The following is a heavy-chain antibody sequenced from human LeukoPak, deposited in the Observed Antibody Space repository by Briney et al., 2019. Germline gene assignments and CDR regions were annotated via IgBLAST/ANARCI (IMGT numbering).Heavy chain of an antibody. D-gene: IGHD4-4*01. Sequence: GASVKVSCKASGGTFSSYAISWVRQAPGQGLEWMGRIIPILGIANYAQKFQGRVTITADKSTSTAYMELSSLRSEDTAVYYCARGGYSNYRGAFDIWGQGTMVTVSS. J-gene: IGHJ3*02. V-gene: IGHV1-69*04. CDR3: ARGGYSNYRGAFDI. CDR1: GGTFSSYA. CDR2: IIPILGIA.